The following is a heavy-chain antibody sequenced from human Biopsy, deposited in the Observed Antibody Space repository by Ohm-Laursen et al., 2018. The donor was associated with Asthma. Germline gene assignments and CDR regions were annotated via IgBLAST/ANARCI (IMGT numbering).Heavy chain of an antibody. J-gene: IGHJ4*02. CDR3: AKVRSDWVITESFDY. CDR1: GFTFAEYT. Sequence: SLRLSCTASGFTFAEYTMHWVRQAPGKGLEWVSGISWNSATIGYADSVEGRFTISRDNAKNSVFPHMDSLRPEDTAFYYCAKVRSDWVITESFDYWGQGVLVTVSS. V-gene: IGHV3-9*01. D-gene: IGHD3-22*01. CDR2: ISWNSATI.